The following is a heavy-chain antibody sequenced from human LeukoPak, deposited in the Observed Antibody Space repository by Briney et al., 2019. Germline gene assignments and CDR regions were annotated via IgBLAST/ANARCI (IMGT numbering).Heavy chain of an antibody. D-gene: IGHD4-23*01. V-gene: IGHV4-59*08. CDR3: ARRGGHGGSFDY. Sequence: SSETLSLTCTVSGGSISGYYWSWIRQPPGKGLEWIGYIYYSGSGSTNYNPSLKSRVTISVDTSKSQFSLKLSSVTAADTAVYYCARRGGHGGSFDYWGQGTLVTVSS. CDR2: IYYSGSGST. J-gene: IGHJ4*02. CDR1: GGSISGYY.